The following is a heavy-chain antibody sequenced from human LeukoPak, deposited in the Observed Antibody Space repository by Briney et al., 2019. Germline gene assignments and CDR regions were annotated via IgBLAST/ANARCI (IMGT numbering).Heavy chain of an antibody. D-gene: IGHD3-10*01. CDR2: MSYDGSNK. CDR3: AKDFENYYGSGSFSFVMDV. Sequence: PGGSLRLFCAASGFSFSSYAMHWVRQAPGKGLEWVAVMSYDGSNKYYADSVKGRFTISRDNSKNTLYLQMNSLRAEDTAVYYCAKDFENYYGSGSFSFVMDVWGQGTTVTVSS. CDR1: GFSFSSYA. V-gene: IGHV3-30*18. J-gene: IGHJ6*02.